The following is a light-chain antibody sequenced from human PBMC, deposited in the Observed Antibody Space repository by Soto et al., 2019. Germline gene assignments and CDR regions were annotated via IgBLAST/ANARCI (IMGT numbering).Light chain of an antibody. V-gene: IGLV2-23*01. CDR2: EGS. J-gene: IGLJ1*01. CDR3: CSYAGSSTFYV. CDR1: SSDVGSYNL. Sequence: QSALTQPASVSGSPGQSITISCTGTSSDVGSYNLVSWYQQHPGKAPKLMIYEGSKRPSGVSNRFSGSKSGNTASRTISGFQAEDEADYYCCSYAGSSTFYVFGTGPKLTVL.